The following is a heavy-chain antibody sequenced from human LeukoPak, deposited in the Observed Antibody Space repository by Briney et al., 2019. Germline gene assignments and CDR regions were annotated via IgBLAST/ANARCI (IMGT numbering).Heavy chain of an antibody. J-gene: IGHJ4*02. CDR3: AKVGGGYSSGWYTDYFDY. CDR2: ISGSGGST. Sequence: GGSLRLSCAVSRFTFSSYAMNWVRQAPGKGLEWVSAISGSGGSTYYADSVKGRFTISRDNSKNTLYLQMNSLRAEDTAVYYCAKVGGGYSSGWYTDYFDYWGQGTLVTVSS. V-gene: IGHV3-23*01. D-gene: IGHD6-19*01. CDR1: RFTFSSYA.